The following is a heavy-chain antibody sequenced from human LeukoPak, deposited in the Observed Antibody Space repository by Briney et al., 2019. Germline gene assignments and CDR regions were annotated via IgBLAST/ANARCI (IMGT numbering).Heavy chain of an antibody. Sequence: PGGSLRLSCAASGLTFSSHWMHWVRQAPGKGLVWVSRITNDGSSTTYADSVKGRFTISRDNAKNMLYLQVNSLRAEDTAVYYCARKGSGNYYVDYWGQGTLVTVSS. CDR2: ITNDGSST. CDR3: ARKGSGNYYVDY. CDR1: GLTFSSHW. J-gene: IGHJ4*02. D-gene: IGHD1-26*01. V-gene: IGHV3-74*01.